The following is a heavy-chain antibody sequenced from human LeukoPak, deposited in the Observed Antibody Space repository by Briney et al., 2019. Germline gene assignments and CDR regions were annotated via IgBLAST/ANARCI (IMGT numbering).Heavy chain of an antibody. J-gene: IGHJ5*02. D-gene: IGHD2-15*01. Sequence: SQTLSLTCTVSGGSISSGDYYWSWIRQPPGKGLEWIGYIYYSGNTYYNPSLKSRVTISVDTSKNQFSLKLSSVTAADTAVYYCARVVVAAALPNWFDPWGQGTLVTVSS. CDR1: GGSISSGDYY. CDR2: IYYSGNT. V-gene: IGHV4-30-4*01. CDR3: ARVVVAAALPNWFDP.